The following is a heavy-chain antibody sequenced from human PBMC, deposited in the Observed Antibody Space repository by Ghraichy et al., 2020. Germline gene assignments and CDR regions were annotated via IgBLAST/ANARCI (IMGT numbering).Heavy chain of an antibody. CDR3: ARGVIQDQLLWKY. J-gene: IGHJ4*02. Sequence: ASVKVACKASGYTFTSYDINWVRQATGQGLEWMGWMNPNSGNTGYAQKFQGRVTMTRNTSISTAYMELSSLRSEDTAVYYCARGVIQDQLLWKYWGQGTLVTVSS. CDR1: GYTFTSYD. V-gene: IGHV1-8*01. D-gene: IGHD3-10*01. CDR2: MNPNSGNT.